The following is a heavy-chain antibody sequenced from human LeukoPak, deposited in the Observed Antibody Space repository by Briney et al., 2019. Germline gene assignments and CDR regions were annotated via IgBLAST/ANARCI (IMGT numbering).Heavy chain of an antibody. V-gene: IGHV4-34*01. Sequence: SETLSLTCAVYGGSFSGYYWSWIRQPPGKGLEWIGKINHSGSTNYNPSLKSRVTISVDTSKNQFSLKLSSVTAADTAVYYCARGRPHYCSSTSCLSFDYWGQGTLVTVSS. CDR2: INHSGST. J-gene: IGHJ4*02. CDR3: ARGRPHYCSSTSCLSFDY. D-gene: IGHD2-2*01. CDR1: GGSFSGYY.